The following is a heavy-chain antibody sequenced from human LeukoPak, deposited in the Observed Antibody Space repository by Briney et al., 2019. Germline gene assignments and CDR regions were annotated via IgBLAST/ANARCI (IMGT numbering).Heavy chain of an antibody. Sequence: SETLSLTCTVSGGSISSNDYYWDWIRQPPGMGLEYIGSIYYSGSTYYNPSLKSRVTISVDTSKNQISLQLNSVTPEDTAVYYCARGLHGGNSFQHWGQGTLVTVSS. CDR1: GGSISSNDYY. D-gene: IGHD4-23*01. V-gene: IGHV4-39*01. CDR3: ARGLHGGNSFQH. CDR2: IYYSGST. J-gene: IGHJ1*01.